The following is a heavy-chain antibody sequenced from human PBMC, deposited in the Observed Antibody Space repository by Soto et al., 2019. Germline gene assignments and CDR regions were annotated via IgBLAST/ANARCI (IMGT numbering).Heavy chain of an antibody. CDR1: GSTLTGYY. Sequence: ASLQLACESSGSTLTGYYIHFVLHTPGQGLEWMGWINPNNGGTNYVQKFQGRVTMTRDTSISTAYMELSRLRSDDTAAYYCARFALNSGYDYWAQRTLLTISA. CDR2: INPNNGGT. V-gene: IGHV1-2*02. J-gene: IGHJ4*02. CDR3: ARFALNSGYDY. D-gene: IGHD5-12*01.